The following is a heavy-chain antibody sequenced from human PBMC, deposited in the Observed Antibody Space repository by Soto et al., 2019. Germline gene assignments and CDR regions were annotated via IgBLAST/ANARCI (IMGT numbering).Heavy chain of an antibody. CDR2: INDGNGIT. CDR1: GYTFTSYA. CDR3: ASVYVSVGGGY. V-gene: IGHV1-3*01. J-gene: IGHJ4*02. Sequence: QVQLVQSGAEVKKPGASVKVSCKAPGYTFTSYAMHWVRQAPGQRLEWIGWINDGNGITKYSQKFQGRVTITRDTSASTDYMELSSLRSEDTAVYYCASVYVSVGGGYWGQGPLVTAAS. D-gene: IGHD3-16*01.